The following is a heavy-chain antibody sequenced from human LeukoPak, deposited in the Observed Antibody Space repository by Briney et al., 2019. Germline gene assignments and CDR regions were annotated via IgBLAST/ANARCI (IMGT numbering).Heavy chain of an antibody. CDR2: INHSGST. J-gene: IGHJ4*02. CDR3: ARNYDILTGYDY. CDR1: GGSFSGYY. V-gene: IGHV4-34*01. Sequence: PSETLSLTCAVYGGSFSGYYWSWIRQPPGKGLEWIGEINHSGSTNYNPSLKSRVTISVDTSKNQFSLKLSSVTAADTAVYYCARNYDILTGYDYWGQGTLVTVSS. D-gene: IGHD3-9*01.